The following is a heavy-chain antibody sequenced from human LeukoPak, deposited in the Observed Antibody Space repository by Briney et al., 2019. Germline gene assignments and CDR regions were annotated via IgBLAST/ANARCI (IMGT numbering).Heavy chain of an antibody. CDR2: IYYSGST. V-gene: IGHV4-59*08. Sequence: PSETLSLTCTVSGGSMSNYYWSWIRQPPGKGLEWIGYIYYSGSTNYNPSLKSRVTISVDTSKNQFSLKLSSVTAADTAVYYCARHLYSGYDRVFDYWGQGTLVTVSS. J-gene: IGHJ4*02. CDR1: GGSMSNYY. CDR3: ARHLYSGYDRVFDY. D-gene: IGHD5-12*01.